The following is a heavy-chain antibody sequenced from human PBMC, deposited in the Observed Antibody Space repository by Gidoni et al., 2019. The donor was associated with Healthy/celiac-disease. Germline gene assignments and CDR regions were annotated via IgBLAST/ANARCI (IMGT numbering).Heavy chain of an antibody. Sequence: QVQLQESGPGLVKPSETLSLTCTVSVGSISSYYWSWIRQPPGKGLEWIGYIYYSGSTNYNPSLKSRVTISVDTSKNQFSLKLSSVTAADTAVYYCARRDSNSGYDWGGFDYWGQGTLVTVSS. J-gene: IGHJ4*02. D-gene: IGHD5-12*01. CDR1: VGSISSYY. V-gene: IGHV4-59*08. CDR2: IYYSGST. CDR3: ARRDSNSGYDWGGFDY.